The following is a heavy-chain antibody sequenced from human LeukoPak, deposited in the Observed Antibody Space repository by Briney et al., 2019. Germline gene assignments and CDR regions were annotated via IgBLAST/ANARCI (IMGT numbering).Heavy chain of an antibody. CDR2: IYPGDSDT. Sequence: GESLKISCKGSGYTFSSYWIGWGRQMPGKGLEWMGIIYPGDSDTIYSPSFRGQVTISADKSADSTYLQWASLKASDSGTYYCARQGYDYHYYYMDVWGKGTTVTVSS. CDR1: GYTFSSYW. D-gene: IGHD3-3*01. V-gene: IGHV5-51*01. CDR3: ARQGYDYHYYYMDV. J-gene: IGHJ6*03.